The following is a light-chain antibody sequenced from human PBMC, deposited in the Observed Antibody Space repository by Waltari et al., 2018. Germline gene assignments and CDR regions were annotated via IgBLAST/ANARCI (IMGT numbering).Light chain of an antibody. CDR3: QQYNNWPPWT. V-gene: IGKV3-15*01. J-gene: IGKJ1*01. CDR2: GAS. CDR1: QSLSSN. Sequence: EIVMTQSPATLSVSPGERATLSCRASQSLSSNLAWYQQKPGKAPRLLIYGASTRATGIPARFSGSGSGTDFTLTISSLQSEDFAVYYCQQYNNWPPWTFGQGTKVEIK.